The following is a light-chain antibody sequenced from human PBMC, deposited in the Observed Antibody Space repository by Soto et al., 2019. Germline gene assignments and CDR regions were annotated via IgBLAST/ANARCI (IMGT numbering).Light chain of an antibody. Sequence: QSALTQPASVSGSPGQSITMSCTGTSSDVGRYNFVSWYQQLPNKAPKLIIYDVYYRPSGVSDRFSGSKSGNTASLTISGLQAEDEADYYCTSYASGRFYVFGPGTKLTVL. CDR1: SSDVGRYNF. J-gene: IGLJ1*01. CDR3: TSYASGRFYV. CDR2: DVY. V-gene: IGLV2-14*01.